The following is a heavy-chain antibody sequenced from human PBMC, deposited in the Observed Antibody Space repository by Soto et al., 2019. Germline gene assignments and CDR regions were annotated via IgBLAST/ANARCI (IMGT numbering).Heavy chain of an antibody. D-gene: IGHD6-6*01. V-gene: IGHV3-21*01. J-gene: IGHJ5*02. CDR2: ISSGGYVV. CDR1: GFTFSSYG. CDR3: VKFGSSNWFDP. Sequence: GGALRLSGAASGFTFSSYGMNWVRQAPGKGLEWVSSISSGGYVVYYADSVKGRFTISRDNAKNSLYLQMNSLRAEDTAVYYCVKFGSSNWFDPWGQGTVVTVSS.